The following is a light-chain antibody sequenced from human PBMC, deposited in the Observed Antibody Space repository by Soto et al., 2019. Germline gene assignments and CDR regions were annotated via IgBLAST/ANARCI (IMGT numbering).Light chain of an antibody. J-gene: IGKJ1*01. Sequence: EIVLTQSPGTLSLYPGDRATLSCRASQSVSSNYLAWYQQQKPGQAPRLLIYGASSRATGVPDRFSGSGSGTDFTLAISRLEPEDFVVYYCQQYGDSSWTFGQGPKVEIK. CDR1: QSVSSNY. CDR2: GAS. V-gene: IGKV3-20*01. CDR3: QQYGDSSWT.